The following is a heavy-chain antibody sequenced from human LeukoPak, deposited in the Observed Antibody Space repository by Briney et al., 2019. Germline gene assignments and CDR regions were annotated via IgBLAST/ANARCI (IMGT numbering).Heavy chain of an antibody. D-gene: IGHD7-27*01. CDR3: AKGVWAPRFDS. CDR2: INHSGSI. Sequence: SETLSLTCAVYGASFSYDYWSWIRQAPGKGLEWIGEINHSGSITYNPSLKSRVTISAEKSKSQFSLRLTSVTAADTAVYYCAKGVWAPRFDSWGQGTLVTVSA. CDR1: GASFSYDY. V-gene: IGHV4-34*01. J-gene: IGHJ5*01.